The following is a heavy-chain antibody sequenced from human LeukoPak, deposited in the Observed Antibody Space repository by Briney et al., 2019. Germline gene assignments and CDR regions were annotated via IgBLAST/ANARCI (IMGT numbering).Heavy chain of an antibody. CDR1: GFTFSNVW. D-gene: IGHD1-14*01. V-gene: IGHV3-7*01. CDR3: ARDMKGNLDY. J-gene: IGHJ4*02. CDR2: INQDGSTK. Sequence: PGGSLRLSCAASGFTFSNVWMAWVRQAPGKGLERVANINQDGSTKQYVDSVRGRFTISRDNAKNSLYLQMNSLTAEDTGLYHCARDMKGNLDYWGQGTLVTVSS.